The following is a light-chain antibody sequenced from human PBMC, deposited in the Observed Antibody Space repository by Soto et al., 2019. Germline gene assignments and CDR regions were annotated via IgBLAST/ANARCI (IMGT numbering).Light chain of an antibody. V-gene: IGLV2-14*01. Sequence: QSALTQPASVSGSSGQSITISCTGTSSGVGGFNYVSWYQQQPGRAPKLILYEVSNRPSGVAHRFTGSKSGNTASLTISGLQAEDEADYYCSSFTSSITYVFGTGTKVTVL. CDR1: SSGVGGFNY. CDR2: EVS. J-gene: IGLJ1*01. CDR3: SSFTSSITYV.